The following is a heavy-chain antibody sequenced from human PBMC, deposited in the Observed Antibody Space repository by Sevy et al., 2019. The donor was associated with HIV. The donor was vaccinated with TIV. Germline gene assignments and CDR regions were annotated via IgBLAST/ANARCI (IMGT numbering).Heavy chain of an antibody. V-gene: IGHV3-7*01. CDR1: GSTFSSYW. Sequence: GGSLRLSCAASGSTFSSYWMSWVRQAPGKGLEWVANIKQDGSEKYYVDSVKGRFTISRDNAKNSLYLQMNSLRAEDTAVYYCARAWGRKKTSSGESYYFDYWGQGTLVTVSS. CDR3: ARAWGRKKTSSGESYYFDY. J-gene: IGHJ4*02. D-gene: IGHD6-19*01. CDR2: IKQDGSEK.